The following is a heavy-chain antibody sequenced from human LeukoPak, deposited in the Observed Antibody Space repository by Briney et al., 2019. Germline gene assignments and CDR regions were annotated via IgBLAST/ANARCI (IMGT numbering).Heavy chain of an antibody. CDR1: GGSISSYY. Sequence: SETLSLTCTVSGGSISSYYWSWIRQPPGKGLEWIGYIYYSGSTNYNPSLKSRVTISVDTSKNQFSLRLTSVTAADTAVYYCARDRRDSSGKFPNDAFDIWGQGTMVTVSS. CDR2: IYYSGST. D-gene: IGHD6-19*01. V-gene: IGHV4-4*08. CDR3: ARDRRDSSGKFPNDAFDI. J-gene: IGHJ3*02.